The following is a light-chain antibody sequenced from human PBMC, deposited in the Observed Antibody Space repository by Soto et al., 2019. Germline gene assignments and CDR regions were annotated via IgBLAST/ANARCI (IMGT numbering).Light chain of an antibody. J-gene: IGLJ1*01. V-gene: IGLV2-8*01. CDR2: EVT. CDR1: SSDIGAYNH. Sequence: QSALTQPASVSGSPGQSITISCTGTSSDIGAYNHVSWYQQYPGKAPTLMIYEVTKRPSGVPDRVSASKSGNTASLTVSGLRAEDEADYYCSSYAGSNNFVFGSGTKLTVL. CDR3: SSYAGSNNFV.